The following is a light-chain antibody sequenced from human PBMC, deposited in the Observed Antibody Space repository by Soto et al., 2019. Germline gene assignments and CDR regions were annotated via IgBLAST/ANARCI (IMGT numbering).Light chain of an antibody. V-gene: IGLV2-8*01. CDR1: SSDVGGYNY. CDR2: EVS. J-gene: IGLJ2*01. Sequence: QSALTQPPSASGSPGQSVTISCTGTSSDVGGYNYVSWYQQYPGKAPKLMIYEVSKRPSGVPDRFSGSKSGNTASLTVSGLQAEDEADYYCSSYAGTKNYVVFGGGTKLTVL. CDR3: SSYAGTKNYVV.